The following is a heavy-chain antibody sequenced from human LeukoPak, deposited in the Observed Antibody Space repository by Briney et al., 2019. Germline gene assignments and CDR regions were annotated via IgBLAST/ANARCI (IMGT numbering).Heavy chain of an antibody. V-gene: IGHV3-20*04. Sequence: GGSLRLSCAASGFNFNDSGMSWVRQAPGKGLEWVSGINWNGCSRGYADSLKGRFTISRDNAKNSLYLQMDSLRAEDTALYYCARPLGITGTTPFDYWGQGTLVTVSS. CDR2: INWNGCSR. CDR1: GFNFNDSG. J-gene: IGHJ4*02. D-gene: IGHD1-7*01. CDR3: ARPLGITGTTPFDY.